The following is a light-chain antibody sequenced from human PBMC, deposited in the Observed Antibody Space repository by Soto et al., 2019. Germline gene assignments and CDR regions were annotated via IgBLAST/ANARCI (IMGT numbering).Light chain of an antibody. CDR3: QQYGSSPPFT. CDR2: GAS. J-gene: IGKJ3*01. Sequence: EIVLTQSPGTLSLYPGERATLSCRASQSVSSSYLAWYQQKPGQAPRLLIYGASSRATGIPDRFSGSGSGTDFTLTISRLEPEDFAVYYCQQYGSSPPFTFGPGTKVDI. V-gene: IGKV3-20*01. CDR1: QSVSSSY.